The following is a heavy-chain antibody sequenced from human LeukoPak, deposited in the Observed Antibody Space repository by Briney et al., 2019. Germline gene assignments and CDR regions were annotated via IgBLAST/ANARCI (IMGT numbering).Heavy chain of an antibody. D-gene: IGHD3-22*01. CDR2: IYTSGST. CDR1: GGSISSGSYY. CDR3: ARERGRIVVVIDY. V-gene: IGHV4-61*02. Sequence: SETLSLTCTVSGGSISSGSYYWSWIRQPAGKGLEWIGRIYTSGSTNYNPSLKSRVTISVDTSKNQFSLKLSSVIAADTAVYYCARERGRIVVVIDYWGQGTLVTVSS. J-gene: IGHJ4*02.